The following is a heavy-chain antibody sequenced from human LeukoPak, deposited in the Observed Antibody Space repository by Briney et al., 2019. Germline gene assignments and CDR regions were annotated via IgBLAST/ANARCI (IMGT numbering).Heavy chain of an antibody. V-gene: IGHV1-69*04. Sequence: PGGSLRLSCAASGGTFSSYAISWVRQAPGQGLEWMGRIIPILGIANYAQKFQGRVTITADKSTSTAYMELSSLRSEDTAVYYCARPSASNERGYSYGFDYWGQGTLVTVSS. CDR3: ARPSASNERGYSYGFDY. CDR1: GGTFSSYA. D-gene: IGHD5-18*01. J-gene: IGHJ4*02. CDR2: IIPILGIA.